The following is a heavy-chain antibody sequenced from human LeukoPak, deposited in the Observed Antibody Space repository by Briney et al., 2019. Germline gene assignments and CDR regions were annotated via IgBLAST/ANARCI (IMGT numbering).Heavy chain of an antibody. J-gene: IGHJ4*02. CDR1: GFTVSSNY. CDR3: ARDNCSSTSCYVDY. D-gene: IGHD2-2*01. V-gene: IGHV3-66*02. CDR2: IYSGGST. Sequence: PGGSLRLSWAASGFTVSSNYMSWVRQAPGKGLEWVSVIYSGGSTYYADSVKGRFTISRDNSKNTLYLQMNSLRAEDTAVYYCARDNCSSTSCYVDYWGQGTLVTVSS.